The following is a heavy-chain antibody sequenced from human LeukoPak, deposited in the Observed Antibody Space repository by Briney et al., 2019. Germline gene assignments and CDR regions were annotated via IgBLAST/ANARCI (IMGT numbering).Heavy chain of an antibody. V-gene: IGHV3-11*01. J-gene: IGHJ3*02. CDR1: GFNFSDYY. D-gene: IGHD4-17*01. Sequence: GGSLRLSCAASGFNFSDYYMSWIRQAPGKGLEWVSYISSSGSTIYYADSVKGRFTISRDNAKNSLYLQMNSLRAEDTAVYYCARADYGDYVDDAFDIWGQGTMVTVSS. CDR3: ARADYGDYVDDAFDI. CDR2: ISSSGSTI.